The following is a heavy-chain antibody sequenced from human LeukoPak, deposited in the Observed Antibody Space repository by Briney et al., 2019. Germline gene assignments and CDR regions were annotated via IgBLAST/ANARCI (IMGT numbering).Heavy chain of an antibody. D-gene: IGHD3-10*01. CDR2: IYYTGNT. V-gene: IGHV4-30-4*08. CDR3: ARATITMAVGVPADAFDI. CDR1: GGSINSGDYY. Sequence: SQTLSLTCTVFGGSINSGDYYWSWIRQPPGKGLEWIGYIYYTGNTYYNPSLKSRINISVDTSKKQFSLKLRSVTAADTAVYYCARATITMAVGVPADAFDIWGPGTMVTVSS. J-gene: IGHJ3*02.